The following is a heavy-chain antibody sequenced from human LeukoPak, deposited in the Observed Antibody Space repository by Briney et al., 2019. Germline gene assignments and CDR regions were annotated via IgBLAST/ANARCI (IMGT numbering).Heavy chain of an antibody. V-gene: IGHV3-23*01. J-gene: IGHJ4*02. D-gene: IGHD2/OR15-2a*01. CDR2: ISNDGTT. CDR3: AKRVINNPFDN. CDR1: RFSFNDCT. Sequence: GGSLRLSCAASRFSFNDCTMNWVRQAPGKGLEWVAVISNDGTTYYIDFVKGRFTISRDNSKNTLYLQMNGLGAEDTAVYFCAKRVINNPFDNWGQGTLVTVSS.